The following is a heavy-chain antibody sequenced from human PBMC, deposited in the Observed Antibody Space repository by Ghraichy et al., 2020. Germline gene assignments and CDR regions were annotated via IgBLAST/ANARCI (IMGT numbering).Heavy chain of an antibody. D-gene: IGHD6-19*01. CDR2: ISSSSSTI. V-gene: IGHV3-48*01. J-gene: IGHJ5*02. Sequence: GGSLRLSCAASGFTFSSYSMNWVRQAPGKGLEWVSYISSSSSTIHYADSVKGRFTISRDNAKNSLYLQMNSLRAEDTAVYYCAREGSGWTGTWWFDPWGQGSLVTVSS. CDR3: AREGSGWTGTWWFDP. CDR1: GFTFSSYS.